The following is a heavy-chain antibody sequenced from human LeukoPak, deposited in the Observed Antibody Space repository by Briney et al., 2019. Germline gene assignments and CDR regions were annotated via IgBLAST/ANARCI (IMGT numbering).Heavy chain of an antibody. CDR1: GFTFSDYS. J-gene: IGHJ4*02. V-gene: IGHV3-48*01. D-gene: IGHD7-27*01. Sequence: GGSLRLSCAASGFTFSDYSMNWVRQAPGKGLEWISYISSSSSVMYYADSVRGRFTISRDNAKKSLYLRMNSLRAEDTAVYYCARDPPNWGFGYWGQGTLVTVSS. CDR3: ARDPPNWGFGY. CDR2: ISSSSSVM.